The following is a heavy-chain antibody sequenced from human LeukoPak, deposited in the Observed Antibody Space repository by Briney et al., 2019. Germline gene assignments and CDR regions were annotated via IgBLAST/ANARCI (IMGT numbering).Heavy chain of an antibody. V-gene: IGHV3-74*01. CDR3: VSGAYYSDKGGYLHH. J-gene: IGHJ5*02. D-gene: IGHD3-22*01. CDR2: INNDGRST. Sequence: PGGSLRLSCAASGFTFNSYAMAWVRQAAGKGLVWVSRINNDGRSTTHADSVKGRFTISRDNAKNTLYLQMNSLRAEDTAVYYCVSGAYYSDKGGYLHHWGQGTLVTVSS. CDR1: GFTFNSYA.